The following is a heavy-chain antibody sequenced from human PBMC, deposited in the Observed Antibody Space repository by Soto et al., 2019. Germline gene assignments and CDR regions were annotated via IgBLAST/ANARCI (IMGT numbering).Heavy chain of an antibody. D-gene: IGHD6-19*01. CDR1: GFTFSDYA. V-gene: IGHV3-30*18. J-gene: IGHJ4*02. CDR2: VSHDGRNT. Sequence: VQLVESGGGVVQPGRSLRLSCAASGFTFSDYAMHWVRQAPGKGLEWVAVVSHDGRNTHYAGSVKGRFTISRDSSKNTVSLEMTSLRAEDTAVYYWAKGGRQWLVTSDFNYWGQGALVTVSS. CDR3: AKGGRQWLVTSDFNY.